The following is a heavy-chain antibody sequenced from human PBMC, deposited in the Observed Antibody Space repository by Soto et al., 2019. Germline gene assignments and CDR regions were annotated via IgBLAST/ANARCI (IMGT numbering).Heavy chain of an antibody. V-gene: IGHV4-39*01. CDR2: IYYSGAT. CDR3: ARLGSSSSLYYFDY. J-gene: IGHJ4*02. Sequence: SETLSLTCTVSGGSISSSTYYWGWIRQPPGKGLEWIGSIYYSGATYYNPSLKSRVTISVDTSKNQFSLKLSSVTAADTAVYYCARLGSSSSLYYFDYWGQGTLVTVSS. D-gene: IGHD6-6*01. CDR1: GGSISSSTYY.